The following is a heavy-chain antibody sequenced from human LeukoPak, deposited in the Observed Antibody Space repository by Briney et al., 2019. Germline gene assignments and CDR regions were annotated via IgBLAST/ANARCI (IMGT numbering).Heavy chain of an antibody. Sequence: GGSLQISCQASGYSFTSSWIGWARQMPGKGLEWMAIINPGDSDTRYSPSFQGQVTISADKSTSTVYLQWGSLKASDTAMYYCARQLGAGWFDPWGQGTLVTVSS. CDR1: GYSFTSSW. V-gene: IGHV5-51*01. CDR3: ARQLGAGWFDP. CDR2: INPGDSDT. J-gene: IGHJ5*02. D-gene: IGHD3-10*01.